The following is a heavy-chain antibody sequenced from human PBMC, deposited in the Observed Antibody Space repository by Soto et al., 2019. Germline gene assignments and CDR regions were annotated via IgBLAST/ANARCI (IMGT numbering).Heavy chain of an antibody. D-gene: IGHD5-12*01. CDR1: GGTFSSYA. V-gene: IGHV1-69*13. CDR2: IIPIFGTA. Sequence: SVKVSCKASGGTFSSYAISWVRQAPGQGLEWMGGIIPIFGTAYYAQKFQGRVTITADESTSTAYMELSSLRSEDTAVYYCASTRDGYKYFDYWGQGTLVTVSS. J-gene: IGHJ4*02. CDR3: ASTRDGYKYFDY.